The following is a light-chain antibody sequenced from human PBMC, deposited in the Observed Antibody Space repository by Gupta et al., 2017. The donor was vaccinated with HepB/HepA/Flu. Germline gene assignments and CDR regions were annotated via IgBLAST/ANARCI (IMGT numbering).Light chain of an antibody. V-gene: IGKV2-28*01. J-gene: IGKJ4*02. CDR3: RQARQTPPT. CDR2: FGS. Sequence: DNLMSQTPLSLPVTPGLQAPILCQSSQSLLHSNRYSYLDWYLQKPGQSPQLLIYFGSNRASGVPDRFSGSGSGTDFTLTISRVEAEDVGVYYCRQARQTPPTFGGGTKVEIK. CDR1: QSLLHSNRYSY.